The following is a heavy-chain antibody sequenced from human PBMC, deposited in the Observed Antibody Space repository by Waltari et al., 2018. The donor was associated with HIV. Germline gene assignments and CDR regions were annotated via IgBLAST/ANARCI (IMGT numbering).Heavy chain of an antibody. V-gene: IGHV2-70*04. CDR3: AREWSAAGKSNYYYYGMDV. Sequence: QVTLKESGPALVKPTQTLTLTCTFSGFSLSTSGMRVSWIRQPPGKALEWLARIDWDDDKFYSTSLKTRLTIAKDTSKNQVVLTMTNMDPVDTATYYCAREWSAAGKSNYYYYGMDVWGQGTTVTVSS. D-gene: IGHD6-13*01. CDR1: GFSLSTSGMR. J-gene: IGHJ6*02. CDR2: IDWDDDK.